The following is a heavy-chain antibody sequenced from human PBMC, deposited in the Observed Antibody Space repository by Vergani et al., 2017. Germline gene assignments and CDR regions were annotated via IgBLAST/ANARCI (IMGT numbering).Heavy chain of an antibody. CDR3: AYIRSSVVVPAAIRFDY. CDR2: ISGSGGST. J-gene: IGHJ4*02. D-gene: IGHD2-2*02. V-gene: IGHV3-23*01. CDR1: GFTFSSYA. Sequence: EVQLLESGGGLVQPGGSLRLSCAASGFTFSSYAMSWVRQAPGKGLEWVSAISGSGGSTYYADSVKGRFTISRDNSKNTLYLQMNSLRAEDTAVYYCAYIRSSVVVPAAIRFDYWGQGTLVTVSS.